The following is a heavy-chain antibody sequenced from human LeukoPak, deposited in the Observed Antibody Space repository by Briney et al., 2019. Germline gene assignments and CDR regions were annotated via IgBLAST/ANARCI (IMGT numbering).Heavy chain of an antibody. CDR2: IYSGGST. CDR1: GFTVSSNY. CDR3: ARVYYDSSGSDY. V-gene: IGHV3-53*01. Sequence: GGSLRLSCAASGFTVSSNYMSWVRQAPGEGLEWVSVIYSGGSTYYADSVKGRFTISRDNSKNTLYLQMNSLRAEDTAVYYCARVYYDSSGSDYWGQGTLVTVSS. D-gene: IGHD3-22*01. J-gene: IGHJ4*02.